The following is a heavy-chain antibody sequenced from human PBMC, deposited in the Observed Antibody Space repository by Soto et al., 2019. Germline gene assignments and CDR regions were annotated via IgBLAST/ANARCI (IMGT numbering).Heavy chain of an antibody. CDR2: ISGSGGST. Sequence: LRLSCAASGFTFSSYAMSWVRQAPGRGLEWVSAISGSGGSTYYADSVKGRFTISRDNSKNTLYLQMNSLRAEDTAVYYCAKSHYYDSSGSQYWGQGTLVTVSS. D-gene: IGHD3-22*01. CDR1: GFTFSSYA. V-gene: IGHV3-23*01. J-gene: IGHJ4*02. CDR3: AKSHYYDSSGSQY.